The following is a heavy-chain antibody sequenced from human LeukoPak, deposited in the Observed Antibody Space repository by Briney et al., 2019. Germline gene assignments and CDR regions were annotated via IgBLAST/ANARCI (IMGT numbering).Heavy chain of an antibody. J-gene: IGHJ4*02. V-gene: IGHV4-34*01. CDR3: ARGIRRHYYGSGSYYNTGRRIGDYFDY. CDR1: GGSFSGYY. D-gene: IGHD3-10*01. Sequence: SETLSLTCAVYGGSFSGYYWSWIRQPPGKGLEWIGEINHSGSTNYNPSLKSRVTISVDTSKNQFSLKLSSVTAADTAVYYCARGIRRHYYGSGSYYNTGRRIGDYFDYWGQGTLVTVSS. CDR2: INHSGST.